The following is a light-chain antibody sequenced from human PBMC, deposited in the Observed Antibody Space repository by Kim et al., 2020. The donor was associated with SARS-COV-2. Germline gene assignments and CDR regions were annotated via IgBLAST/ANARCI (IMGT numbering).Light chain of an antibody. V-gene: IGLV2-11*01. CDR2: DVN. Sequence: GQSFTISCPGTSSDVGGHNYVSWYQQHPGKGPKLMIYDVNKRPSGVPDRFSGSKSVNPASLTISGLQAEDEADYYCCSYAGSYTLVFGGGTQLTFL. CDR3: CSYAGSYTLV. CDR1: SSDVGGHNY. J-gene: IGLJ3*02.